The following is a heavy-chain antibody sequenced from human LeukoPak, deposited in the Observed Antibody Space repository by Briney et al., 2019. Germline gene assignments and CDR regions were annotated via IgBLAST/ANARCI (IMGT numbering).Heavy chain of an antibody. Sequence: GGSLRLSCAASGFTFDDYAMHWVRQAPGKGLEWVSGVIWNSGRMAYADSVKGRFTISRDNTKNFLYLQMNSLRADDTAFYFCAKDKTSGIAGPFDSWGQGTLVTVSS. V-gene: IGHV3-9*01. CDR2: VIWNSGRM. CDR3: AKDKTSGIAGPFDS. CDR1: GFTFDDYA. J-gene: IGHJ5*01. D-gene: IGHD6-13*01.